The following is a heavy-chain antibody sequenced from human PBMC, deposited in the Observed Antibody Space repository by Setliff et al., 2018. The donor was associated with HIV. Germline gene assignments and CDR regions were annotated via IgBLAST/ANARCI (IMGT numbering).Heavy chain of an antibody. D-gene: IGHD3-10*01. CDR3: AGPRGDEAFDI. CDR1: GGTSSTHA. CDR2: IISILDIT. Sequence: SVKVSCKASGGTSSTHAMNWVRQAPGQGLEWMGQIISILDITTYAQQLQGRVTITADESTSTFHMELSSLRSADTAVYYCAGPRGDEAFDIWGQGTKVTVSS. V-gene: IGHV1-69*10. J-gene: IGHJ3*02.